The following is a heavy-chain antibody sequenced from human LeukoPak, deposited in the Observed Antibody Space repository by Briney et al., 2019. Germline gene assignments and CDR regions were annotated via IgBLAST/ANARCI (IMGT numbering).Heavy chain of an antibody. J-gene: IGHJ4*02. CDR1: GFTFSSYA. CDR2: ISSNGGST. CDR3: VKDRGYCSSTSCSFDY. V-gene: IGHV3-64D*09. D-gene: IGHD2-2*01. Sequence: PGGSLRLSCSASGFTFSSYAMHWVRQAPGKGLEYVSAISSNGGSTYYAVSVEGRFTISRDNSKNTLYLQMSSLRVEDTAVYYCVKDRGYCSSTSCSFDYWGQGTLVTVPS.